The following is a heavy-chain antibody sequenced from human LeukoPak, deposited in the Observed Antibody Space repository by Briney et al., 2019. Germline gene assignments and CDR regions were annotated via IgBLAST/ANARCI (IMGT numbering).Heavy chain of an antibody. CDR2: ISAYTGNT. CDR3: ARDRHTAMVTNY. J-gene: IGHJ4*02. D-gene: IGHD5-18*01. V-gene: IGHV1-18*01. Sequence: ASVKVSCKPSGYTFVSYGVTWVRQAPGQGLEGMGWISAYTGNTNYAQKLQGRVTMTTDTTTSTAYMELRSLRSDDTAVYYCARDRHTAMVTNYWGQGTLVTVSS. CDR1: GYTFVSYG.